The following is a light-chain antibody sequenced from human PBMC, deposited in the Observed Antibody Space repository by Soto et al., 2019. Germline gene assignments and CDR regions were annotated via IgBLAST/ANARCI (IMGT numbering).Light chain of an antibody. J-gene: IGKJ3*01. CDR2: AAS. Sequence: DIQLTQSPSFLSASVGDRVTITCRASQGISSYLAWYQQKPGKAPKLLIYAASTLQSGVPSRFSGSGAEPEFTSKISSLQPQDFATNYCQQLKSYPFTFGRRNKVDIK. CDR1: QGISSY. V-gene: IGKV1-9*01. CDR3: QQLKSYPFT.